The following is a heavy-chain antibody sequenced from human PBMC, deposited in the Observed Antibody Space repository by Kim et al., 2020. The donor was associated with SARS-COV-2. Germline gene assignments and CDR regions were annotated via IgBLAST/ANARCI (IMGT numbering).Heavy chain of an antibody. CDR1: GFTFSSYE. CDR3: ARGLTTVARGYYYGMDV. J-gene: IGHJ6*02. D-gene: IGHD4-17*01. V-gene: IGHV3-48*03. CDR2: ISSSGSTI. Sequence: GGSLRLSCAASGFTFSSYEMNWVRQAPGKGLEWVSYISSSGSTIYYADSVKGRFTISRDNAKNSLYLQMNSLRAEDTAVYYCARGLTTVARGYYYGMDVWGQGTTVTVSS.